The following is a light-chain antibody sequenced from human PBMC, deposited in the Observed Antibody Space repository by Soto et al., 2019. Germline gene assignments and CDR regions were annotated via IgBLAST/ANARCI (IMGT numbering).Light chain of an antibody. CDR2: WAS. V-gene: IGKV4-1*01. CDR1: QSVLSRSNNKNY. J-gene: IGKJ3*01. CDR3: QHYYEIPLT. Sequence: DIAMTQSPDSLAVSLGERATINCKSSQSVLSRSNNKNYLAWYQQKPGQPPKLLIYWASTRESGVPDRFSGSGSVTDFTLTITSLQAEDVAVYYCQHYYEIPLTFGPGTKVDIK.